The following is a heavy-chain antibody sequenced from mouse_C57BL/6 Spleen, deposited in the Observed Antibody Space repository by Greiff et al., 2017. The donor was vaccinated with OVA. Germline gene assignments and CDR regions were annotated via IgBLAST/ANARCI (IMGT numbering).Heavy chain of an antibody. J-gene: IGHJ2*01. Sequence: QVQLQQPGAELVKPGASVKLSCKASGYTFTSYWMHWVKQRLGQGLEWIGMIHPNSGSTNYNEKFKSKATLTVDKSSSTAYMQLSSLTSEDSAVYYCARPITTVVPFDYWGQGTTLTVSS. V-gene: IGHV1-64*01. CDR3: ARPITTVVPFDY. D-gene: IGHD1-1*01. CDR1: GYTFTSYW. CDR2: IHPNSGST.